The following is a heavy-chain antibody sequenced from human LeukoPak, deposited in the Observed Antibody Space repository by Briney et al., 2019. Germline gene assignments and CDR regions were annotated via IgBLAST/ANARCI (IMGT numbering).Heavy chain of an antibody. CDR2: INHSGST. CDR1: GGSFSGYY. Sequence: SETLSLTCAVYGGSFSGYYWSLIRQPPGKGLEWIGEINHSGSTNYNPSLESRVTISVDTSKNQFSLKLSSVTAADTAVYYCARAGVVWFDPWGQGTLVTVSS. J-gene: IGHJ5*02. CDR3: ARAGVVWFDP. V-gene: IGHV4-34*01. D-gene: IGHD3-3*01.